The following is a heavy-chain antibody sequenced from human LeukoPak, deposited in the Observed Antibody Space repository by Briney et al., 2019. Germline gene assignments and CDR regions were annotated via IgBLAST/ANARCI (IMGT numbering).Heavy chain of an antibody. CDR2: ISAYNGNT. D-gene: IGHD3-10*01. J-gene: IGHJ4*02. V-gene: IGHV1-18*01. CDR1: GYTFTSYG. CDR3: ARGNPQLLWFGELFRSYYFDY. Sequence: ASVKVSCKASGYTFTSYGISWVRQAPGQGLEWMGWISAYNGNTDYAQKLQGRVTMTTDTSTSTAYMELRSLRSDDTAVYYCARGNPQLLWFGELFRSYYFDYWGQGTLVTVSS.